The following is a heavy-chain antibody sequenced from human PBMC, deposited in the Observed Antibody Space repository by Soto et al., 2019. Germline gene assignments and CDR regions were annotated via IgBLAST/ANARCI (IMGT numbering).Heavy chain of an antibody. J-gene: IGHJ3*02. V-gene: IGHV3-13*01. D-gene: IGHD3-3*01. CDR2: IGTAGDT. CDR3: ARIFRSGYPPDAFDI. Sequence: GGSLRLSCAASGFTFSSYDMHWVRQATGKGLEWVSAIGTAGDTYYPGSVKGRFTISRENAKNSLYLQMNSLRAEDTAVYYCARIFRSGYPPDAFDICGQGTMVTVS. CDR1: GFTFSSYD.